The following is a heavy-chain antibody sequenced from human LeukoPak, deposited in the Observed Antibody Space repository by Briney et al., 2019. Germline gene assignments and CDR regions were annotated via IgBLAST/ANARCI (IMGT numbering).Heavy chain of an antibody. Sequence: PGESLRLSCAASGFTFSSYAFHWVRQAPGKGLEYVSAINTDEDSTYYAESVGGRFTISRDNSRNTLYLQMGTLRIEDTAVYYCVRAGYTSGWFLDDWGQGTLVTVSS. V-gene: IGHV3-64*02. D-gene: IGHD6-19*01. CDR3: VRAGYTSGWFLDD. CDR2: INTDEDST. CDR1: GFTFSSYA. J-gene: IGHJ4*02.